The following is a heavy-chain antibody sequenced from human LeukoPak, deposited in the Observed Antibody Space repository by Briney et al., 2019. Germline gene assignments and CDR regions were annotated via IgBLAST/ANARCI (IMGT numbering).Heavy chain of an antibody. CDR2: ISDSGGST. V-gene: IGHV3-23*01. CDR3: ARSYYDYALDY. Sequence: PGGSLRLSCAASGFTFNTYAMNWVRQAPGKGLEWVSSISDSGGSTNYADSVKGRFTISRDNAKNSLYLQMNSLRAEDTAVYYCARSYYDYALDYWGQGALVTVSS. D-gene: IGHD3-16*01. J-gene: IGHJ4*02. CDR1: GFTFNTYA.